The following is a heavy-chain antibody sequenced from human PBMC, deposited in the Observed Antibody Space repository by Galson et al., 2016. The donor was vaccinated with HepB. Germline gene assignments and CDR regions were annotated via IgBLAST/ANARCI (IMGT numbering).Heavy chain of an antibody. CDR1: GGTFSNYA. CDR2: IIPIFGTT. CDR3: SSDRGYYDSSGYPEYFQH. V-gene: IGHV1-69*13. Sequence: VKVSCQASGGTFSNYAITWVRQAPGPGLEWMGGIIPIFGTTINAQKFPSRVTITADESTHKAYMELSSLRSEDTAVYYCSSDRGYYDSSGYPEYFQHWGQGTLVTVSS. D-gene: IGHD3-22*01. J-gene: IGHJ1*01.